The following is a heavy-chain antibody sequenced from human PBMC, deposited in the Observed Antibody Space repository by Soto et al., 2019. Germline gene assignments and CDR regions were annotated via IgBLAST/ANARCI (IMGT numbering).Heavy chain of an antibody. J-gene: IGHJ5*02. Sequence: KASGYNFLTYGISWLRQAPGRGLEWMGWISTDNTHRNYAQNFQERVTMTTDTSTNTAYMELRSLRSDDTAIYYCARDRPGISVIRAVKTYNYFDPWGQGTLVTVSS. D-gene: IGHD3-10*01. CDR3: ARDRPGISVIRAVKTYNYFDP. CDR1: GYNFLTYG. CDR2: ISTDNTHR. V-gene: IGHV1-18*01.